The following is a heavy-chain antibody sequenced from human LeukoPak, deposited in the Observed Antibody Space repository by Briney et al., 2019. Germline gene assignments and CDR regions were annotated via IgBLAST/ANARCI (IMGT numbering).Heavy chain of an antibody. J-gene: IGHJ5*02. CDR1: GYTFSNYG. V-gene: IGHV1-18*01. CDR3: TRDAYSTSSSGFDP. Sequence: ASVKVSCKASGYTFSNYGFSWVRQAPGQGLEWMGWISAYNGNTNYAQKLQGRVTMTTDTSTSTAYMELRSLRSDDTAVYYCTRDAYSTSSSGFDPWGQGTRVTVSS. D-gene: IGHD1-26*01. CDR2: ISAYNGNT.